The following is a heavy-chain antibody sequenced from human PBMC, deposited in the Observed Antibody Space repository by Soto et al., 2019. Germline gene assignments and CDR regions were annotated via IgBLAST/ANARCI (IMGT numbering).Heavy chain of an antibody. CDR1: GFTFSSYG. D-gene: IGHD3-3*01. CDR2: ISYDGSNK. V-gene: IGHV3-30*18. Sequence: GGSLRLSCAASGFTFSSYGMHWVRQAPGKGLEWVAVISYDGSNKYYADSVKGRFTISRDNSKNTLYLQMNSLRAEDTAVYYWAKGPSYDFLPAPSTWGKGPLVTVS. J-gene: IGHJ4*02. CDR3: AKGPSYDFLPAPST.